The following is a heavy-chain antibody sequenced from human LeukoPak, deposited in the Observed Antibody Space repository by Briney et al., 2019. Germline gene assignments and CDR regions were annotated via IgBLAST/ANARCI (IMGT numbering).Heavy chain of an antibody. CDR3: ATHPSYYYDSSGYYYFDY. D-gene: IGHD3-22*01. Sequence: GASVKVSCKASGGTFSKYTISWVRQRPGQGLEWMGGITPLFGTANYAQKFQGRVTITADESTSTAYMELSSLRSEDTAVYYCATHPSYYYDSSGYYYFDYWGQGTLVTVSS. CDR1: GGTFSKYT. CDR2: ITPLFGTA. V-gene: IGHV1-69*13. J-gene: IGHJ4*02.